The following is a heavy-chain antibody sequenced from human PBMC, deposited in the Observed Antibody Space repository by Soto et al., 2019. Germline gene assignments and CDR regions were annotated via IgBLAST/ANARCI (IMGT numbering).Heavy chain of an antibody. D-gene: IGHD2-15*01. Sequence: EVQLVESGGGLVQPGGSLRLSCADSGFTFRNYWMYWVRQAPGQGLEWVSRINSDGSVSSYADSVKGRLTISRDNVKNTLYLLMDSLRAEDTAVYYCARGDCVGGSCYSLAGSFYYYMDAWGKGTTVTVFS. CDR3: ARGDCVGGSCYSLAGSFYYYMDA. CDR2: INSDGSVS. CDR1: GFTFRNYW. V-gene: IGHV3-74*02. J-gene: IGHJ6*03.